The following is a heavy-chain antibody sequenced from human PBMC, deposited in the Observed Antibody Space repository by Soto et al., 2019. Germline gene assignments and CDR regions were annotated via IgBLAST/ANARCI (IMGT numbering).Heavy chain of an antibody. CDR3: ARDLGYCTTAGCYAFDS. CDR1: GYTFTGYY. CDR2: INPNSGGT. D-gene: IGHD2-2*01. Sequence: GASVKVSCKASGYTFTGYYMHWVRQAPGQGLEWMGWINPNSGGTNYAQKFQGWVTMTRDTSISTAYMELSRLRSDDTAVYYCARDLGYCTTAGCYAFDSWGQGTLVTVYS. V-gene: IGHV1-2*04. J-gene: IGHJ4*02.